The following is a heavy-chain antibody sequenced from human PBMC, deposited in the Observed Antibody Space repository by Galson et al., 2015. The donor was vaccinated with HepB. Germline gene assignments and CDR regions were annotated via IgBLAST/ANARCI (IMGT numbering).Heavy chain of an antibody. D-gene: IGHD3-22*01. Sequence: SMRLPCAGSGFTFSGSALHWVRQASGKSLEWVGRLWSQSYNYSTAYTASVKGRFTISRDDSKNTAYLQMNSLRTEDTAVYYRVRMGDLSGYSSCWGQGTLVTVSS. V-gene: IGHV3-73*01. CDR1: GFTFSGSA. CDR2: LWSQSYNYST. CDR3: VRMGDLSGYSSC. J-gene: IGHJ4*02.